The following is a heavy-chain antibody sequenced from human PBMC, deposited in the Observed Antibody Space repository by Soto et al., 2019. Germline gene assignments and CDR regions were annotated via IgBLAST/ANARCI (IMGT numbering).Heavy chain of an antibody. J-gene: IGHJ3*02. CDR2: ISSNGGST. Sequence: EVQLVESGGGLVQPGGSLRLSCAASGFTFSSYAMHWVRQAPGKGLEYVSAISSNGGSTYYANCVKGRFTISRDNSKNTLYLQMCGLRAEDMAVYYCARVDGYCSGGSCSAGAFDIWGQGTMVTVSS. CDR3: ARVDGYCSGGSCSAGAFDI. CDR1: GFTFSSYA. D-gene: IGHD2-15*01. V-gene: IGHV3-64*01.